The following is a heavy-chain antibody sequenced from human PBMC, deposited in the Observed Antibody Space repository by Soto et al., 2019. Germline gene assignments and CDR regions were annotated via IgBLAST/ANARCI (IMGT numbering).Heavy chain of an antibody. Sequence: QVQLVQSGAEVKKPGSSVKVSCKASGGTFSSFTISWVRQAPGQGLEWMGGIIPIYGTANYAQKFQGRVTITADASTRTAYMELGSLRSEDTAVYYCAKDRRADWESYYDYAMDVWGQVTTVTVSS. CDR3: AKDRRADWESYYDYAMDV. CDR2: IIPIYGTA. V-gene: IGHV1-69*01. D-gene: IGHD1-26*01. CDR1: GGTFSSFT. J-gene: IGHJ6*02.